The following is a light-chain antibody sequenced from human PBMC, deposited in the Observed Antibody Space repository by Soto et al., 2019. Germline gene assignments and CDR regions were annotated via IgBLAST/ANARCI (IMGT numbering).Light chain of an antibody. CDR2: SNN. Sequence: QSVLTQPPSASGTPGQRVTISCSGSSSSIGSNTVNWYQQLPGTAPKLLIYSNNQRPSGVPDRFSGSKSGTSASLAISGLQSEYEADYYCAAWDDTLTGYVFGTGTKVPVL. CDR3: AAWDDTLTGYV. CDR1: SSSIGSNT. J-gene: IGLJ1*01. V-gene: IGLV1-44*01.